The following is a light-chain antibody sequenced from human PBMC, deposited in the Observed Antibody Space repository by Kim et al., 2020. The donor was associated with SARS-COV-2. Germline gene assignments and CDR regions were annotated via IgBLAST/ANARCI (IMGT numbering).Light chain of an antibody. CDR2: NDS. J-gene: IGLJ3*02. CDR1: ALAKQY. Sequence: SYELTQPPSVSVSPGQTARITCSGDALAKQYAFWFQQKPGQAPVLVIYNDSDRPSGIHERFSGSSSGTTVTLTISGVQAEEEADYYCQSADSIGTYWVSG. CDR3: QSADSIGTYWV. V-gene: IGLV3-25*02.